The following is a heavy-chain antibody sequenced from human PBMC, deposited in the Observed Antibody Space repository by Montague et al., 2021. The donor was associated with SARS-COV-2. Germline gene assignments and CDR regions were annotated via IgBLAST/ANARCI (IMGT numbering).Heavy chain of an antibody. D-gene: IGHD6-13*01. Sequence: SLRLSCAASGFTFSSYAMSWVRQAPGKGLEWVSAISGSGGSTYYADSVKGRFTISRDNSKNTLYLQMNSLRAEDTAVYYCSKAAAGTLGQRTLVTVSPATVKVHFTIPRAKSKNIEYLAKNVPSAGDSAVYCDAGAAADTRGQGTLVTVSS. CDR2: ISGSGGST. V-gene: IGHV3-23*01. J-gene: IGHJ4*02. CDR3: SKAAAGTLGQRTLVTVSPATVKVHFTIPRAKSKNIEYLAKNVPSAGDSAVYCDAGAAADT. CDR1: GFTFSSYA.